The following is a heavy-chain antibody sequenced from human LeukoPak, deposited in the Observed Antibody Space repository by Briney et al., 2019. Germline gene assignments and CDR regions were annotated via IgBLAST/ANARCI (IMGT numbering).Heavy chain of an antibody. CDR3: AREGQGGIAAAGTRIEGDY. Sequence: GGSLRLSCAVSGLSVSGYWMTWVREAPGKGLEWVANIKQDGSEKNYVDSVKGRFTISRDNAENSLFLQMNSLRVEDTAVYYCAREGQGGIAAAGTRIEGDYWGQGTLVAVSS. CDR2: IKQDGSEK. J-gene: IGHJ4*02. D-gene: IGHD6-25*01. V-gene: IGHV3-7*01. CDR1: GLSVSGYW.